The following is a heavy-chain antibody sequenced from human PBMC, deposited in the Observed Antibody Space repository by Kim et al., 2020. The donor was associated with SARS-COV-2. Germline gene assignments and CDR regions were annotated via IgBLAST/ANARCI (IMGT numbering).Heavy chain of an antibody. Sequence: SETLSLTCTVSGGSISSYYWSWIRQPPGKGLEWIGYIYYSGSTNYNPSLKSRVTISVDTSKNQFSLKLSSVTAADTAVYYCARDSNHPYRYFDLWGRGTLVTVSS. V-gene: IGHV4-59*01. CDR1: GGSISSYY. D-gene: IGHD1-26*01. CDR3: ARDSNHPYRYFDL. J-gene: IGHJ2*01. CDR2: IYYSGST.